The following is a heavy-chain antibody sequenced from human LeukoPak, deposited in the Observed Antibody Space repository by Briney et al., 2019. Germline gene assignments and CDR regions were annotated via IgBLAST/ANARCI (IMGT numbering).Heavy chain of an antibody. CDR2: INPNSGGT. CDR3: ASALLGYCSSTSCYTGGD. J-gene: IGHJ4*02. D-gene: IGHD2-2*02. Sequence: ASVKVSCKASGYTFTGYYMHWVRQAPGQGLEWMGWINPNSGGTNYAQKSQGRVTMTRDTSISTAYMELSRLRSDDTAVYYCASALLGYCSSTSCYTGGDWGQGTLVTVSS. CDR1: GYTFTGYY. V-gene: IGHV1-2*02.